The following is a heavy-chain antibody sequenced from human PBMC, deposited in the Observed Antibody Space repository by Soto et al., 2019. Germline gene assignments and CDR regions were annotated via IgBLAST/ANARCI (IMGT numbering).Heavy chain of an antibody. J-gene: IGHJ6*02. CDR2: ISYDGSNK. Sequence: GGSLRLSCAASGFTFSSYAMHWVRQAPGKGLEWVAVISYDGSNKYYADSVKGRFTISRDNSKNTLYLQMNSLRAEDTAVYYCARDFHHLDTYSGYETQGNYYYYYGMDVWGQGTTVTVSS. D-gene: IGHD5-12*01. V-gene: IGHV3-30-3*01. CDR1: GFTFSSYA. CDR3: ARDFHHLDTYSGYETQGNYYYYYGMDV.